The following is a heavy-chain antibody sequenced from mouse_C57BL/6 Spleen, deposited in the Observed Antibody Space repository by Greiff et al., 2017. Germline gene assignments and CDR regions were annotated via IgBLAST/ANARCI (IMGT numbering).Heavy chain of an antibody. CDR2: INPSNGGT. J-gene: IGHJ2*01. V-gene: IGHV1-53*01. CDR1: GYTFTSYW. CDR3: AGGGCDHGGYYFDD. Sequence: QVQLQQPGTELVKPGASVKLSCKASGYTFTSYWMHWVKQRPGQGLEWIGNINPSNGGTNYNEKFKSKATLTVDKSSSTAYMQLSSLTSEDSAVYYGAGGGCDHGGYYFDDWGQGTTLTAST.